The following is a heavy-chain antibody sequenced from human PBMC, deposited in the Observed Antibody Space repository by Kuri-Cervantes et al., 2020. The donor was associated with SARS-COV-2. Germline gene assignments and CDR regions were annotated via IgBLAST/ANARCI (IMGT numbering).Heavy chain of an antibody. V-gene: IGHV3-21*01. CDR1: GFTFSSYS. CDR2: ISSSSSYI. CDR3: ARDRGKIAARIYYYYGMDV. Sequence: GESLRLSCAVSGFTFSSYSMNWVRQAPGKGLEWVSSISSSSSYIYYADSVKGRFTISRDNAKNSLYLQMNSLRAEDTAVYYCARDRGKIAARIYYYYGMDVWGQGTTVTVSS. J-gene: IGHJ6*02. D-gene: IGHD6-6*01.